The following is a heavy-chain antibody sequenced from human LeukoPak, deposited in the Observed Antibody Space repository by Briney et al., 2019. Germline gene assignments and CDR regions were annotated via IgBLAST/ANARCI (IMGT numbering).Heavy chain of an antibody. D-gene: IGHD3-16*01. J-gene: IGHJ4*02. CDR2: IKHDESEK. Sequence: GGSLRLSCAASGFSFNSDWMDWVRQAPGKGLEWVAYIKHDESEKNYLDSVKGRFTISRDNAQNSLYLQMNGLRVEDTAVYYCTRRLDDWGQGTLVTVSS. CDR3: TRRLDD. CDR1: GFSFNSDW. V-gene: IGHV3-7*01.